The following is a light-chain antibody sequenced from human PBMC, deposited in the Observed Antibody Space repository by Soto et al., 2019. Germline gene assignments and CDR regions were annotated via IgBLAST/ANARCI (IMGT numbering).Light chain of an antibody. CDR3: QQSYSTRFT. V-gene: IGKV1-39*01. CDR2: AAS. J-gene: IGKJ3*01. Sequence: DIQMTQSPSSLSASVGDRAPITCRASQSISSYLNWYQQKPGKAPKLLIYAASSLQSGVPSRFSGSGSGTDFTLTISSLQPEDFATYYCQQSYSTRFTFGPGTKVDIK. CDR1: QSISSY.